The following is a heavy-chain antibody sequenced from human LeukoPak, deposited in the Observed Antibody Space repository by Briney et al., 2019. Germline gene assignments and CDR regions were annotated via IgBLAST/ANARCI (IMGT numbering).Heavy chain of an antibody. Sequence: PSETLSLTCAVYGGSFSGYYWSWIRQPPGKGLEWIGYIYYSGSTNYNPSLKSRVTISVDTSKNQFSLKLSSVTAADTAVYYCARLGYSSGWAWYFDLWGRGTLVTVSS. J-gene: IGHJ2*01. CDR3: ARLGYSSGWAWYFDL. V-gene: IGHV4-59*08. CDR1: GGSFSGYY. CDR2: IYYSGST. D-gene: IGHD6-19*01.